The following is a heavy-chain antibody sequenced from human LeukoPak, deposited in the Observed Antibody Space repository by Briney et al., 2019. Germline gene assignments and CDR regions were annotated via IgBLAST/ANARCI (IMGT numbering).Heavy chain of an antibody. CDR3: ATEGRYCSGGSCYYRFDP. V-gene: IGHV4-34*01. J-gene: IGHJ5*02. CDR2: INHSGST. CDR1: GGSFSGYY. Sequence: PSETLSLTCAVDGGSFSGYYWSWIRQPPGKGLEWIGEINHSGSTNYNPSLKSRVTISVDTSKNQFSVKLSSVTAADTAVYYCATEGRYCSGGSCYYRFDPWGQGTLVTVSS. D-gene: IGHD2-15*01.